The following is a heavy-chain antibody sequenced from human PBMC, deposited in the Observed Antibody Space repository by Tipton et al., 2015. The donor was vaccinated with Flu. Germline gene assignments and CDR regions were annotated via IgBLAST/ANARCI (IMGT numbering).Heavy chain of an antibody. Sequence: SLRLSCAASGFLFTSYGMHWVRQSPGKGLQWVSVIYRGGTTYVADSVKGRCTISRDNSKNTLYLQWNSLTTEDTAVYYCATLGNSGTDGFDIWGQGTMFTISS. CDR3: ATLGNSGTDGFDI. CDR2: IYRGGTT. J-gene: IGHJ3*02. D-gene: IGHD5-12*01. V-gene: IGHV3-NL1*01. CDR1: GFLFTSYG.